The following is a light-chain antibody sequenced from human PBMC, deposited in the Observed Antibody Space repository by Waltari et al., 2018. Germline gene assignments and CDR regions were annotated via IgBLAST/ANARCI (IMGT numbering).Light chain of an antibody. CDR2: DTS. V-gene: IGKV1-33*01. CDR1: QDIRHH. J-gene: IGKJ3*01. Sequence: DIQMTQSPSSLSASVGDRVTLTCQASQDIRHHLGWFQQKPGKPPQLLIYDTSTLEVGVPSRFRGSGSGTDFTLTISSLQPEDIATYYCQQYDNLFTFGPGTKVDLK. CDR3: QQYDNLFT.